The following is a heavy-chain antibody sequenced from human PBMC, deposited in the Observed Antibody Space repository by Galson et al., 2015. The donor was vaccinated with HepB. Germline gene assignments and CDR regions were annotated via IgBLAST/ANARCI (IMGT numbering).Heavy chain of an antibody. CDR2: IRSEAYGATT. CDR1: GFTFGDYA. Sequence: SLRLSCAASGFTFGDYAVSWFRQAPGKGLKWLGSIRSEAYGATTDYAASARGRFTISRDDSENIAYLQMNSLRTDDTAVYFCARDEDYEYLWGSWFEYWGPGTLATVSS. D-gene: IGHD3-16*01. J-gene: IGHJ4*02. CDR3: ARDEDYEYLWGSWFEY. V-gene: IGHV3-49*03.